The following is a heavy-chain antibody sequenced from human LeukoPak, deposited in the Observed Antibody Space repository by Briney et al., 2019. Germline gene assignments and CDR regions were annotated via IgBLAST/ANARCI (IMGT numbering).Heavy chain of an antibody. CDR3: ARDERLLSFLK. D-gene: IGHD3-3*01. V-gene: IGHV3-23*01. Sequence: GGSLRLSCAASGFTFSSYGMSWVRQAPGKGLEWVSAISGSGGSTYYADSVKGRFTISRDNSKNTLYLQMNSLRAEDTAIYYCARDERLLSFLKWGQGTLVTVTS. CDR1: GFTFSSYG. CDR2: ISGSGGST. J-gene: IGHJ4*02.